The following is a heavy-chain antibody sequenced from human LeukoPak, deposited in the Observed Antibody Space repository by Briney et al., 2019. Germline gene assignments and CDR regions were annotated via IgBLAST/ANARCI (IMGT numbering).Heavy chain of an antibody. CDR3: AKEARITIFGVVIKRIGYYFDY. Sequence: GGSLRLSCAASGFTFSSYSMNWVRQAPGMGLEWVSSISGSSSYIYYADSVKGRFTISRDNAKNSLYLQMNSLRAEDTAVYYCAKEARITIFGVVIKRIGYYFDYWGQGTLVTVSS. V-gene: IGHV3-21*04. D-gene: IGHD3-3*01. J-gene: IGHJ4*02. CDR1: GFTFSSYS. CDR2: ISGSSSYI.